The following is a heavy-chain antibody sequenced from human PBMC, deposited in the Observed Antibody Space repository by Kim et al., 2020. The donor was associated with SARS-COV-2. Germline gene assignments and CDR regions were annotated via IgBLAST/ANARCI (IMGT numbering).Heavy chain of an antibody. CDR2: IRTKGHNYAT. Sequence: GGSLRLSCAASGFIFSGATLDWVRQASGKGLEWVGRIRTKGHNYATSYGASVKGRFTISRDDSRDTTYLQMNSPKTEDTAVYYCSPCINGVCYEHWGQGTLVTVSS. D-gene: IGHD2-8*01. J-gene: IGHJ1*01. CDR3: SPCINGVCYEH. CDR1: GFIFSGAT. V-gene: IGHV3-73*01.